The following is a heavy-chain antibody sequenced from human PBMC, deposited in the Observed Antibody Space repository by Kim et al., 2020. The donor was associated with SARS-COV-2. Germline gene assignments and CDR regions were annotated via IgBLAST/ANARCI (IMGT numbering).Heavy chain of an antibody. CDR3: ARAAAYSYGPPYYYYYGMEV. J-gene: IGHJ6*02. V-gene: IGHV1-2*02. Sequence: ASVKVSCKASGYTFTGYYMHWVRQAPGQGLEWMGWINPNSGGTNYAQKFQGRVTMTRDTSISTAYMELSRLRSDDTAVYYCARAAAYSYGPPYYYYYGMEVWGQGTTVTVSS. D-gene: IGHD5-18*01. CDR1: GYTFTGYY. CDR2: INPNSGGT.